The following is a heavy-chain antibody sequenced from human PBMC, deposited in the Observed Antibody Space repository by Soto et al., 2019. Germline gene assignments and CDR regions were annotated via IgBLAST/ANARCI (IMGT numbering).Heavy chain of an antibody. CDR1: GGSFSGYY. D-gene: IGHD1-20*01. J-gene: IGHJ4*02. CDR3: ARTKGIYNWNAFDY. Sequence: SETLSLTCAVYGGSFSGYYWSWIRQPPGKGLEWIGEINHSGSTNYNPSLKSRVTISVDTSKNQFSLELSSVTAADTAVYYCARTKGIYNWNAFDYWGQGTLVTVSS. V-gene: IGHV4-34*01. CDR2: INHSGST.